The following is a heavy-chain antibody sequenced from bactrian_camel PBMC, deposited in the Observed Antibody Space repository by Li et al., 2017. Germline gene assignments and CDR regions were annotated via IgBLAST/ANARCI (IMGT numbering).Heavy chain of an antibody. J-gene: IGHJ4*01. D-gene: IGHD1*01. CDR2: INSDGSNT. CDR1: GFTYLIYD. CDR3: ATAPGGLWRPDHIFAD. Sequence: HVQLVESGGGLVQPGGSLRLSCAYSGFTYLIYDMGWVRQAPGKALEWVSGINSDGSNTYYTDSVKGRFTISRDNTKKSLYLQMNSLRSEDTARYYCATAPGGLWRPDHIFADWGQGTQVTVS. V-gene: IGHV3-2*01.